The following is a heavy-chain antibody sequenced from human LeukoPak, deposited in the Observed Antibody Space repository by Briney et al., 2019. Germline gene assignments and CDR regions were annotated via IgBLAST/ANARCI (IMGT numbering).Heavy chain of an antibody. V-gene: IGHV3-30*02. J-gene: IGHJ4*02. CDR1: GFTFSSYG. D-gene: IGHD1-26*01. CDR2: IRYDGSNK. CDR3: ARGGAATGRFEY. Sequence: GGSLRLSCAASGFTFSSYGMHWVRQAPGKGLEGVAFIRYDGSNKYFADSVKGRFTISRDSSKNTLYLQMNSLRVDDTAVYYCARGGAATGRFEYWGQGTLVTVSS.